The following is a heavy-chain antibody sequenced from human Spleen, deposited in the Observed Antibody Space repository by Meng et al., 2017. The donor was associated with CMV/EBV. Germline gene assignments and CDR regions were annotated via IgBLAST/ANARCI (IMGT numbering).Heavy chain of an antibody. CDR2: IKQDGSEK. CDR1: GFTFSSYW. CDR3: ARDRIVVVPAASDY. D-gene: IGHD2-2*01. J-gene: IGHJ4*02. Sequence: GESLKISCAASGFTFSSYWVSWVRQAPGKGLEWEANIKQDGSEKYYVDSVKGRFTISRDNAKNSLYLQMNSLRAEDTAVYYCARDRIVVVPAASDYWGQGTLVTVSS. V-gene: IGHV3-7*01.